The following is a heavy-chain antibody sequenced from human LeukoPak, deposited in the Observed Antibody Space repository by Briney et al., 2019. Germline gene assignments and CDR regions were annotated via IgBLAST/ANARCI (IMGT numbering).Heavy chain of an antibody. V-gene: IGHV3-23*01. Sequence: GGSLRLSCAASGFTFSSYGMSWVRQTPGKGLEWVSTISGSGYNTYYADSVKGRFTISRDNSANTLYLQMNSLRAEVTALYYCAKHSGSYFIYYIDSWGEGTLVTVSS. CDR1: GFTFSSYG. D-gene: IGHD1-26*01. CDR3: AKHSGSYFIYYIDS. J-gene: IGHJ4*02. CDR2: ISGSGYNT.